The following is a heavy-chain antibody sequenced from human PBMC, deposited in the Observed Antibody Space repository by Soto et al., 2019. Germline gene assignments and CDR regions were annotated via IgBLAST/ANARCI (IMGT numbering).Heavy chain of an antibody. V-gene: IGHV5-51*01. CDR1: GDSFSNYW. Sequence: GESLKISCKGSGDSFSNYWIAWVRQMPGKGLEWMGVIYPGDSDTRYSPSFQGQVTISADKSISTAYLQWSSLKASDTAMYYCARRQWAATNWFDPWGQGTLVTVSS. CDR2: IYPGDSDT. CDR3: ARRQWAATNWFDP. D-gene: IGHD6-19*01. J-gene: IGHJ5*02.